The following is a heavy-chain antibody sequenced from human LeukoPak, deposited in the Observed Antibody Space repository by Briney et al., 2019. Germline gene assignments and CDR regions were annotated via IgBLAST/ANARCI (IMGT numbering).Heavy chain of an antibody. CDR2: ISGNGAIT. CDR1: GFTFSSYA. V-gene: IGHV3-23*01. J-gene: IGHJ4*02. CDR3: TTSPSFGSSWYALNF. D-gene: IGHD6-13*01. Sequence: GGSLRLSCAVSGFTFSSYALSWVRQAPGKGLKWVSAISGNGAITYYADSVKGRFTISRDNSKNTLYLQMNSLRVEDTALFYCTTSPSFGSSWYALNFWGQGTLVTVSS.